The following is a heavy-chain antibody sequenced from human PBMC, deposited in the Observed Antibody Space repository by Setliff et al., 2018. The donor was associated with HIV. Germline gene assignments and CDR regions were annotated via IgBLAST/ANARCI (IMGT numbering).Heavy chain of an antibody. CDR1: GYTFTSYN. J-gene: IGHJ3*02. Sequence: ASVKVSCKASGYTFTSYNINWVRQATGQGLEWVQQATGQGLEWMGWMNPNSGNADYAQKFHGRVTINRNTSISTAYMELSSLRSEDTAVYYCARVRLSMVRGPFDAFDIWGQGTMVTVSS. V-gene: IGHV1-8*03. D-gene: IGHD3-10*01. CDR3: ARVRLSMVRGPFDAFDI. CDR2: MNPNSGNA.